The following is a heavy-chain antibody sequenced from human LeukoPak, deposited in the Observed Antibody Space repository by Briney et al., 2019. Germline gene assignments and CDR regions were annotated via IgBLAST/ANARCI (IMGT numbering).Heavy chain of an antibody. V-gene: IGHV3-30-3*01. CDR3: ARDSSGYGSRLQH. J-gene: IGHJ1*01. D-gene: IGHD3-10*01. CDR2: ISYDGSNK. CDR1: GFTSSSYA. Sequence: GGSLRLSCAASGFTSSSYAMHWVRQAPGKGLEWVAVISYDGSNKYYADSVKGRFTISRDNSKNTLYLQMNSLRAEDTAVYYCARDSSGYGSRLQHWGQGTLVTVSS.